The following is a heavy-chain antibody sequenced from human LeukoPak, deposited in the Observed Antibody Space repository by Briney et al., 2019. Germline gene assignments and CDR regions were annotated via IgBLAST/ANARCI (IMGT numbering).Heavy chain of an antibody. V-gene: IGHV4-61*02. CDR1: GGSISSGSYY. Sequence: SQTLSLTCTVSGGSISSGSYYWGWSRQPAGKGLEWIGRIYTSGSTNYNPSLKSRVTISVDTSKNQFSLKLSSVTAADTAVYYCARGGLLRDIDYWGQGTLVTVSS. CDR2: IYTSGST. CDR3: ARGGLLRDIDY. D-gene: IGHD1-26*01. J-gene: IGHJ4*02.